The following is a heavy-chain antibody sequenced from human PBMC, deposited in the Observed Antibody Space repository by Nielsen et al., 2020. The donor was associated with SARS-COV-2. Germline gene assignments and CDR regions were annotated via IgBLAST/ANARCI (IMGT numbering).Heavy chain of an antibody. J-gene: IGHJ2*01. CDR2: INWNGGRT. CDR1: GFSFDDDG. V-gene: IGHV3-20*04. Sequence: GESLKISCAASGFSFDDDGMSWVRQVPGRGLEWVSGINWNGGRTGYADSVKGRFTISRDNAKNSLYLQMNSLRAGDTAVYYCARGGWYFGLWGRGTLVTVSS. CDR3: ARGGWYFGL.